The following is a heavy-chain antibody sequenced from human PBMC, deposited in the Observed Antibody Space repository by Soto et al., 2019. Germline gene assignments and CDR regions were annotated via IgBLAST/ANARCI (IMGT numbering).Heavy chain of an antibody. Sequence: QVQLVQSGAEVKKPGASVKVSCKASGYTFTSYGISWVRQAPGQGLEWMGWISAYNGNTNYAQKLQGRVTMTTDTTTSTAYMELRSLRSDDTAVYYCARSPQTGTIVGVVIRGNNWFDPWCQGTLVTVSS. CDR3: ARSPQTGTIVGVVIRGNNWFDP. V-gene: IGHV1-18*01. CDR2: ISAYNGNT. CDR1: GYTFTSYG. D-gene: IGHD3-3*01. J-gene: IGHJ5*02.